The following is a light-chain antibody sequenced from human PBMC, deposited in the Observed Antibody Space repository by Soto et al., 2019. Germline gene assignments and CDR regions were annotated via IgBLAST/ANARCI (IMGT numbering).Light chain of an antibody. J-gene: IGLJ2*01. CDR3: CSYAGSSIL. CDR1: SSDVGSYNL. CDR2: EGS. Sequence: QSALTQPASVSGSPGQSITISCTGTSSDVGSYNLVSWYQQHPGKAPKLMIYEGSKRPSGVSNRFSGSKSGNTASLTISGLQDEDEAEYYCCSYAGSSILFGGGTKLTVL. V-gene: IGLV2-23*01.